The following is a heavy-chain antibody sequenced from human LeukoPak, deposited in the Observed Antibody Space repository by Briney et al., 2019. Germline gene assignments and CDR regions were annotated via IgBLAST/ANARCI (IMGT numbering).Heavy chain of an antibody. CDR3: ACTPQRWDGAFDI. Sequence: GGSLRLSCAASGLTGSHNYVSWVRQAPGKGLERVSAIHTSGDTCYADSVKGRFTISRDTSKNTLYLQMNSLRAEDTAVYYCACTPQRWDGAFDIWGQGTMVTVSS. CDR2: IHTSGDT. V-gene: IGHV3-53*01. D-gene: IGHD4-23*01. CDR1: GLTGSHNY. J-gene: IGHJ3*02.